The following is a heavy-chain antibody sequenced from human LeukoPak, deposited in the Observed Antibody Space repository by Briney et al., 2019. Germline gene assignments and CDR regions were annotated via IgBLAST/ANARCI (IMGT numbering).Heavy chain of an antibody. V-gene: IGHV4-39*07. CDR2: IYYSGST. D-gene: IGHD2-2*01. Sequence: SETLSLTCTVSGVSISSSYYYWGWIRQPPGKGLEWIGSIYYSGSTNYNPSLKSRVTISVDTSKNQFSLKLSSVTAADTAVYYCARDRCSSTSCYEGFDPWGQGTLVTVSS. CDR1: GVSISSSYYY. CDR3: ARDRCSSTSCYEGFDP. J-gene: IGHJ5*02.